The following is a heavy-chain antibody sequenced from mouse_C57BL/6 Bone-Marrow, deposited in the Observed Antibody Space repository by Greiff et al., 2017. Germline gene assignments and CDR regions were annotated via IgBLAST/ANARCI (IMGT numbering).Heavy chain of an antibody. CDR2: IDPEDGYT. J-gene: IGHJ4*01. V-gene: IGHV14-2*01. CDR1: GFNINDYY. Sequence: EVQLQESGAELVKPGASVKLSCTASGFNINDYYMHWVKQRTEQGLEWIGRIDPEDGYTKYAPKFQGKATITADTSSNTAYLQLSSLTSEDAAVYYCASVGASDAMDYWGQGTLVTVSA. CDR3: ASVGASDAMDY. D-gene: IGHD1-1*01.